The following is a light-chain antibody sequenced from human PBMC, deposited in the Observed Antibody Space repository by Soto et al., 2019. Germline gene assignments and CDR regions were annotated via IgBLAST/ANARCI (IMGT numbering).Light chain of an antibody. V-gene: IGLV2-23*01. J-gene: IGLJ1*01. Sequence: QSALAQPASVSGSPGQSITISCTGDSGYVGTYSLFSWYQQHPGKAPKVVIYEGHKRPSGVPDRFSGSTSVNTASLTISGLQTDDEADYYCCLYVGATTYVFGTGTKLAVL. CDR3: CLYVGATTYV. CDR2: EGH. CDR1: SGYVGTYSL.